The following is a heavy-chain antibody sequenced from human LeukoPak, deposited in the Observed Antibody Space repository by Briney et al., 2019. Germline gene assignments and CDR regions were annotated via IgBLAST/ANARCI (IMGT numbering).Heavy chain of an antibody. CDR3: ARGGTYCSGGSCYGRVMDV. J-gene: IGHJ6*03. D-gene: IGHD2-15*01. V-gene: IGHV4-61*02. CDR2: IYTTGST. Sequence: PSQTLSLTCTVSGGSISSGSYYWSWIRQPAGKGLEWIGRIYTTGSTNHNPSLKSRVTISVDTSKNQFSLKLSSVTAADTAMYYCARGGTYCSGGSCYGRVMDVWGKGTTVTVSS. CDR1: GGSISSGSYY.